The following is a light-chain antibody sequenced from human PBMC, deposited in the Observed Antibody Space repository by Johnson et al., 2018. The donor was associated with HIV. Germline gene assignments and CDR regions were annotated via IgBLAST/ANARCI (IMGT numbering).Light chain of an antibody. Sequence: HSVLTQPPSVSAAPGQKVTISCSGSSSNIGNNYVSWYQHLPGTAPKLLIYENNKRPSGIPDRFSGSKSGTSATLGITGLQTGDEADYYCGTWDSSLSVYVFGTGTNVTAL. V-gene: IGLV1-51*02. CDR2: ENN. CDR3: GTWDSSLSVYV. J-gene: IGLJ1*01. CDR1: SSNIGNNY.